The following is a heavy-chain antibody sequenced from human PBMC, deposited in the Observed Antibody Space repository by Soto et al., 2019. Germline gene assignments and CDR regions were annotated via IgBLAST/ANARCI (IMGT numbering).Heavy chain of an antibody. CDR3: VRARGYYGMDV. Sequence: GGSLRLSCVASGFTFSNCWMHWVRQPPGKGLVWVALISSDGITISYADSVKGRFTISRDNAKNTLYLQMNSLRAEDTAMYYCVRARGYYGMDVWGQGTAVTVSS. CDR1: GFTFSNCW. V-gene: IGHV3-74*01. J-gene: IGHJ6*02. CDR2: ISSDGITI.